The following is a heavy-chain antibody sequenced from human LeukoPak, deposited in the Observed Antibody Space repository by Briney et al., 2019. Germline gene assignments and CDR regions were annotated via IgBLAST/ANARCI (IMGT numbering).Heavy chain of an antibody. CDR1: GGSISSSSYY. J-gene: IGHJ4*02. D-gene: IGHD4-23*01. Sequence: PSETLFLTCTVSGGSISSSSYYWGWIRQPPGTGLEWIGSIYYSGNTYYNPSLKSRVTISVDTSKNQFSLKLSSVTAADTAVYYCARMGENGGYTTTFDYGGQGTLVTVSS. V-gene: IGHV4-39*01. CDR2: IYYSGNT. CDR3: ARMGENGGYTTTFDY.